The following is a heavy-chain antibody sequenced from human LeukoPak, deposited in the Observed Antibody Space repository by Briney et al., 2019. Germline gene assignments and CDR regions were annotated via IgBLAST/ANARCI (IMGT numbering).Heavy chain of an antibody. V-gene: IGHV4-34*01. J-gene: IGHJ4*02. CDR1: GGSFSGYY. CDR3: ARYALEFASYYFDY. Sequence: PSETLSLTCAVYGGSFSGYYWSWIRQPPGKGLEWIGEINHSGSTNYNPSLKSRVTISVDTSKNQFSLKLSSVTAADTAVYYCARYALEFASYYFDYWGQGTLVTVSS. CDR2: INHSGST. D-gene: IGHD3-10*01.